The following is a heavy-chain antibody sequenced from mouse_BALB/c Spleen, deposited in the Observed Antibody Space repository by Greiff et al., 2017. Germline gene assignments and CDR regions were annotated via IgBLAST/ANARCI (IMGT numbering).Heavy chain of an antibody. CDR1: GFTFSSYA. CDR3: ARGYYYGSRAMDY. CDR2: ISSGGSYT. D-gene: IGHD1-1*01. V-gene: IGHV5-9-4*01. J-gene: IGHJ4*01. Sequence: EVKVEESGGGLVKPGGSLKLSCAASGFTFSSYAMSWVRQSPEKRLEWVAEISSGGSYTYYPDTVTGRFTISRDNAKNTLYLEMSSLRSEDTAMYYCARGYYYGSRAMDYWGQGTSVTVSS.